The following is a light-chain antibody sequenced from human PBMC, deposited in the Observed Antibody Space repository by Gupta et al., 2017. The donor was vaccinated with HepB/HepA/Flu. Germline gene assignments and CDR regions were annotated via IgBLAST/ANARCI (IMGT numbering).Light chain of an antibody. CDR1: KLGDKY. CDR3: QAWDSSTLYV. Sequence: SYELTQPPSVSVSPGQTASITCSGDKLGDKYARWYQQKPGQSPVLVIYQDSKRPSGIPERFSGSNSGNTATLTISGTQAMDEADYYCQAWDSSTLYVFGTGTKFTVL. J-gene: IGLJ1*01. CDR2: QDS. V-gene: IGLV3-1*01.